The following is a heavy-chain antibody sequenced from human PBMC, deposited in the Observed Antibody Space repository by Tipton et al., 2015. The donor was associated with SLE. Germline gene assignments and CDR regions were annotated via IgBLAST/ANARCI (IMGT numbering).Heavy chain of an antibody. D-gene: IGHD3-9*01. V-gene: IGHV3-7*01. CDR3: AKDGPPYYDLLTGYYTVFDS. Sequence: VQLVQSGAEVKKPGESLKISCKGSGYSFTSYWIGWVRQMPGKGLEWVANIKQDGSEKYYVDSVKGRFTISRDNAKNSLYLQMNSLRAEDTAVYYCAKDGPPYYDLLTGYYTVFDSWGQGTLVTVSS. CDR2: IKQDGSEK. J-gene: IGHJ4*02. CDR1: GYSFTSYW.